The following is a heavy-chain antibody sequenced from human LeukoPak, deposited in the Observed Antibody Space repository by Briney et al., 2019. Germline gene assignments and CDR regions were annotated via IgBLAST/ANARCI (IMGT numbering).Heavy chain of an antibody. Sequence: GGSLRLSCAASGFTFSSYGMHWVRQAPGKGLEWVAFIRYDGSNKYYADSVKGRFTISRDNSKNTLYLQMNSLRAEDTAVYYCAKDGCSSTSCYDWFDPWGQGTLVTVSS. J-gene: IGHJ5*02. V-gene: IGHV3-30*02. D-gene: IGHD2-2*01. CDR3: AKDGCSSTSCYDWFDP. CDR1: GFTFSSYG. CDR2: IRYDGSNK.